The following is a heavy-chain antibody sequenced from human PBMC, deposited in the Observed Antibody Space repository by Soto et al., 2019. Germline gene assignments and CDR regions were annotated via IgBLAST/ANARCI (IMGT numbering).Heavy chain of an antibody. CDR1: GFTFSSYW. Sequence: VGSLRLSCAASGFTFSSYWMSWVRQAPGKGLEWVANIKQDGSEKYYVDSVKGRFTISRDNAKNSLYLQMNSLRAEDTAVYYCASFGDTGGQYYYDSSGYYSYYYYGMDVWGQGTTVTVSS. CDR2: IKQDGSEK. V-gene: IGHV3-7*03. CDR3: ASFGDTGGQYYYDSSGYYSYYYYGMDV. J-gene: IGHJ6*02. D-gene: IGHD3-22*01.